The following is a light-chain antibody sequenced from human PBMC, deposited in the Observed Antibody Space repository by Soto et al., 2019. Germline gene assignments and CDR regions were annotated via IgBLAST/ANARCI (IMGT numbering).Light chain of an antibody. V-gene: IGKV3-11*01. CDR3: QQCSVWTPIT. Sequence: VFLAQSPATLSLSHGDRATLSCRASQSVSSYLAWYQQKPGQPPRLVVYDSTLRANGVPDRFGGSRSGTEFTLTINNLEPEDFAVYYCQQCSVWTPITFGQGTRLEIK. J-gene: IGKJ5*01. CDR1: QSVSSY. CDR2: DST.